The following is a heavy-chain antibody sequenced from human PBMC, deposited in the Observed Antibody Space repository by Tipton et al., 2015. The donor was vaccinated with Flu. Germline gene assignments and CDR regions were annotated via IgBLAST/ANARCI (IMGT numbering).Heavy chain of an antibody. J-gene: IGHJ4*02. D-gene: IGHD4-17*01. V-gene: IGHV4-38-2*02. CDR3: ARRKTVTTRLTYFDC. CDR1: GYSISSGFY. CDR2: IYRSGST. Sequence: LRLSCTVSGYSISSGFYWGWIRQPPGKGLEWIGNIYRSGSTFYNPSLKSRVTISVDTSKNQFSLKLSSVTAADTAVYYCARRKTVTTRLTYFDCWGQGTLVTVSS.